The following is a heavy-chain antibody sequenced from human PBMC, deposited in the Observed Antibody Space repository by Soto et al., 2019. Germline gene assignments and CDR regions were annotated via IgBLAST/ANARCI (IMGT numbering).Heavy chain of an antibody. Sequence: QVQLQESGPGLVNPSETLSLTCTVSGVSSCNYKWSWIRQSPGKGLEWIGYIDDGGSTIYNPSLKRRVTMSVDTSTRQFSLNRRSVTAADAAVYYCVRQGFGNLHGLVDVWGQGTTVTVSS. J-gene: IGHJ6*02. V-gene: IGHV4-59*08. CDR3: VRQGFGNLHGLVDV. CDR1: GVSSCNYK. D-gene: IGHD3-10*01. CDR2: IDDGGST.